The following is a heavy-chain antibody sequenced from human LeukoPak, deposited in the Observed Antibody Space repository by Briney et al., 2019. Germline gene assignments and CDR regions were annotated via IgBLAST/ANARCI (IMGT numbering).Heavy chain of an antibody. Sequence: SQTLSLTCAISGGSVSSNSAAWNWLTQSPSRGLEWLGSTYYRTKWYKDYAVSVKSRITINPDTSNNQFSLQLNAVTPEDTAVYYCARDHPFGGGYNWFDPGGQGTLVTVS. CDR3: ARDHPFGGGYNWFDP. CDR2: TYYRTKWYK. D-gene: IGHD3-3*01. V-gene: IGHV6-1*01. J-gene: IGHJ5*02. CDR1: GGSVSSNSAA.